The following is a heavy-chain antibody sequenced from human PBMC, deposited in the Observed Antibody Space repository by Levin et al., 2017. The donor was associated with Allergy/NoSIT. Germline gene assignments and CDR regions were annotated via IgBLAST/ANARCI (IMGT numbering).Heavy chain of an antibody. CDR3: ARSKRQQPYGSAFDF. V-gene: IGHV2-70*01. CDR2: IDWDDDK. D-gene: IGHD6-13*01. Sequence: SGPTLVKPTQTLTLTCTFSGFSLTTNGMCVSWLRQPPGKALEWLALIDWDDDKYYSPSLKTRRTISRDTSKNQVGQTMTNMDPVDTAPYYCARSKRQQPYGSAFDFWGHGTMVTVSS. J-gene: IGHJ3*01. CDR1: GFSLTTNGMC.